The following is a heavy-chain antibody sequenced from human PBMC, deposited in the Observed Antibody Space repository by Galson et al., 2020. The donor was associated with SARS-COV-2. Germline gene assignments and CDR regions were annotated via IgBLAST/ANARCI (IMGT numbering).Heavy chain of an antibody. J-gene: IGHJ1*01. Sequence: SETLSLTCAVYGGSFSGYYWSWIRQPPGKGLEWIGEINHSGSTNYNPSLKSRVTISVDTSKNQFSLKLSSVTAADTAVYYCARGVMPLYFQHWGQGTLVTVSS. CDR3: ARGVMPLYFQH. CDR2: INHSGST. D-gene: IGHD2-2*01. CDR1: GGSFSGYY. V-gene: IGHV4-34*01.